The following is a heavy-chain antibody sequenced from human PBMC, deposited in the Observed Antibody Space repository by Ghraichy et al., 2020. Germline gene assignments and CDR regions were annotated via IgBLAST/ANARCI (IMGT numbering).Heavy chain of an antibody. V-gene: IGHV3-72*01. D-gene: IGHD5-24*01. J-gene: IGHJ4*02. CDR1: GFTFSDHF. CDR3: VRGYNSFDS. CDR2: SRNKANSHTT. Sequence: LSLTCVASGFTFSDHFMDWVRQAPEKGLEWVGRSRNKANSHTTEYAASVKGRFTISRDDSKNSLYLQMNGPKTDDTAVYYCVRGYNSFDSWGQGTLVIVSS.